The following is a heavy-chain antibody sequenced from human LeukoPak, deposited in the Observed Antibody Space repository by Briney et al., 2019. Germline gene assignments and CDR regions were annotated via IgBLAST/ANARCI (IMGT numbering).Heavy chain of an antibody. J-gene: IGHJ4*02. CDR1: GFTFSSYA. CDR2: ISSDGGST. V-gene: IGHV3-23*01. Sequence: GGSLRLSCAASGFTFSSYAMSWVRQAPGKGLDWVSSISSDGGSTYYADSVKGRFTISRDNSKNALFQQMNNLRAEDTAVYYCAKDLASVVTPDFDCWGQGTLVTVSS. CDR3: AKDLASVVTPDFDC. D-gene: IGHD4-23*01.